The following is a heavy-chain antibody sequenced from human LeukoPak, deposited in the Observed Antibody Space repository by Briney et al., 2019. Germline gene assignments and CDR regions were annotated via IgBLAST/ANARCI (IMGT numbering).Heavy chain of an antibody. CDR2: ISTQSGNT. Sequence: ASVKVSCKASGYTLTSYGINWLRQAPGQGLEWMGWISTQSGNTNYAQKVQGTLTLTTDRSTNTAYMELRSQTSDDTAVYYCARGAYGDKWGQGTMVTVSS. CDR3: ARGAYGDK. V-gene: IGHV1-18*01. CDR1: GYTLTSYG. D-gene: IGHD4-17*01. J-gene: IGHJ4*02.